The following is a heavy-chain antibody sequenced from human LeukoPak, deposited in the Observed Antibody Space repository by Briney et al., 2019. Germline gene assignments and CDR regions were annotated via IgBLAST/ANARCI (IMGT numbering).Heavy chain of an antibody. D-gene: IGHD6-19*01. Sequence: PGGSLRLSCAASGFTFSSYAMHWVRQAPGKGLEWVAVISYDGSNKYYADSVKGRFTISRDNSKNTLYLQMNSLRAEDTAVYYCARPGKNSSGWLGLLDWGQGTLVTVSS. V-gene: IGHV3-30-3*01. J-gene: IGHJ4*02. CDR3: ARPGKNSSGWLGLLD. CDR2: ISYDGSNK. CDR1: GFTFSSYA.